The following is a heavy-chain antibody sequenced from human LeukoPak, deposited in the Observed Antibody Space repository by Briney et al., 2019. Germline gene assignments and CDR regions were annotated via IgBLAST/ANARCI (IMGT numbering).Heavy chain of an antibody. Sequence: SSETLSLTCTVSGGSISSSSYYWGWIRQPPGKGLEWIGSIYYSGSTYYNPSLKSRVTISVDTSKNQFSLKLSSVTAADTAVYYCARVEQQLGAFDIWGQGTMVTVSS. CDR2: IYYSGST. CDR3: ARVEQQLGAFDI. CDR1: GGSISSSSYY. D-gene: IGHD6-13*01. J-gene: IGHJ3*02. V-gene: IGHV4-39*07.